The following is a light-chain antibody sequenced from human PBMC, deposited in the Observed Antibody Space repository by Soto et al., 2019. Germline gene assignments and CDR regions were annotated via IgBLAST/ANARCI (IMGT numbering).Light chain of an antibody. Sequence: QSALTQPASVSGSPGQSITISCTGTSSDVGGYNSVSWYQQHPGKAPKLMIFDVSSRPSGVSNRFSGSKSGNTASLTISGLQAEDEADYYCCSYTTSNARQIVFGTGTKVTVL. J-gene: IGLJ1*01. CDR1: SSDVGGYNS. CDR3: CSYTTSNARQIV. V-gene: IGLV2-14*01. CDR2: DVS.